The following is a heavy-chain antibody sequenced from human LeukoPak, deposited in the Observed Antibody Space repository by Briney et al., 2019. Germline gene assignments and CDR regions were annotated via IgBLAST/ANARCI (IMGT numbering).Heavy chain of an antibody. V-gene: IGHV1-3*01. D-gene: IGHD2-15*01. CDR3: ARGCGPEVSGSCERGAFDI. CDR2: INAGNGNT. J-gene: IGHJ3*02. Sequence: GASVKVSCKASGYTFTSYAMHWVRQAPGQRLEWMGWINAGNGNTKYSQKFQGRVTITRDTSASTAYMELSSLRSEDTAVYYCARGCGPEVSGSCERGAFDIWGQGTMVTVSS. CDR1: GYTFTSYA.